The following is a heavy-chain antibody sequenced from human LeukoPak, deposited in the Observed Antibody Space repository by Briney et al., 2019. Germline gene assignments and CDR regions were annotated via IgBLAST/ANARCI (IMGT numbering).Heavy chain of an antibody. V-gene: IGHV4-61*02. CDR2: IYTSGST. CDR1: GGSISSGSYY. D-gene: IGHD3-10*01. CDR3: ARGGELIDY. J-gene: IGHJ4*02. Sequence: PSETLSLTCTVSGGSISSGSYYWSWIRQPAGKGLEWIGRIYTSGSTNYNPSLKSRVTISVDTSKNQFSLKLSSVTAADTAVYYCARGGELIDYWGQETLVTVSS.